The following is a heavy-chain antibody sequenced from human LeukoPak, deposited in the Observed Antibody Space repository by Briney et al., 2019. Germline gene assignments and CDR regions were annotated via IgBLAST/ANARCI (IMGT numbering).Heavy chain of an antibody. CDR3: ARGGSSRFDQ. J-gene: IGHJ4*02. V-gene: IGHV3-7*04. Sequence: GGSLRLSCAASGFTFTTYWMSWVRQAPGKGLEWVAKISPDGSEKYYVDSVKGRFTISRDNAKNSLDLQMSSLRADDTAVYYCARGGSSRFDQWGQGTLVTVSS. D-gene: IGHD6-13*01. CDR2: ISPDGSEK. CDR1: GFTFTTYW.